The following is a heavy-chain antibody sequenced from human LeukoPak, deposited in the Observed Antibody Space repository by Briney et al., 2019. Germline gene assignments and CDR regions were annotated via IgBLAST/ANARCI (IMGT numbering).Heavy chain of an antibody. CDR3: ARGFWSGYFDY. V-gene: IGHV4-34*01. J-gene: IGHJ4*02. D-gene: IGHD3-3*01. CDR2: INHSGST. CDR1: GGSFSGYY. Sequence: PSETLSLTCAVYGGSFSGYYWSWIRQPPGKGLEWIGEINHSGSTNYNPSLKSRVTISVDTSKNQFSLKLSSVTAADTAVYYCARGFWSGYFDYWGQGALVTVSS.